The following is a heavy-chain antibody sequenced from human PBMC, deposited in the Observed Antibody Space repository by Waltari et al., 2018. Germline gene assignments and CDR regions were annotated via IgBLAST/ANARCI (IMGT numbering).Heavy chain of an antibody. J-gene: IGHJ4*02. CDR2: ITWNGGII. D-gene: IGHD3-16*01. V-gene: IGHV3-20*04. CDR3: ARYLNWGLPRFDN. Sequence: EVQLAESGGAVVRPGGSLRLPCVASGFKFNVYGMSGVRRVPGKGLEWVSGITWNGGIISYSDSVKGRFTITRDNDKNSLSLQMTSLRVEDTALYYCARYLNWGLPRFDNWGQGTQVTVSS. CDR1: GFKFNVYG.